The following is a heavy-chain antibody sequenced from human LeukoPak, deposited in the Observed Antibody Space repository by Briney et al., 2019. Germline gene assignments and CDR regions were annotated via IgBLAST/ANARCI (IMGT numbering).Heavy chain of an antibody. V-gene: IGHV3-23*01. CDR3: AKTLRESSGRAYFDL. D-gene: IGHD6-19*01. CDR1: AFTFSSYV. Sequence: GGSLRLSCPACAFTFSSYVMSWVRQAAGKGLDWVSAVSGSGGSTYYADSVKGRFTIYRDNSKDTLYLQMNSLRAEDTAVYDRAKTLRESSGRAYFDLWRRGTLVTVSS. CDR2: VSGSGGST. J-gene: IGHJ2*01.